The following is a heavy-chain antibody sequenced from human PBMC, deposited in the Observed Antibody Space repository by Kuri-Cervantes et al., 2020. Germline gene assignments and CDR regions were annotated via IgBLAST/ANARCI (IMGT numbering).Heavy chain of an antibody. CDR2: IRYDGSNK. V-gene: IGHV3-30*02. J-gene: IGHJ4*02. CDR3: ARGYPYDTSGN. Sequence: GESLKISCAASGFTFSSYGMHWVRQAPGKGLEWVTFIRYDGSNKYYAESVKGRFTISREDSKNTLYLQMNSLRVEDTAVYYCARGYPYDTSGNWGQGTLVTVSS. CDR1: GFTFSSYG. D-gene: IGHD3-22*01.